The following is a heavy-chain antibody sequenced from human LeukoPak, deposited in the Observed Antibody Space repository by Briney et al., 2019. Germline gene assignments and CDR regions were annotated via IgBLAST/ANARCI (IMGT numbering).Heavy chain of an antibody. CDR3: ARDLAVSDY. CDR1: GFTFSSYT. V-gene: IGHV3-21*01. Sequence: GGSLRLSCAASGFTFSSYTMNWVRQAPGKGLEWVSLISSSSSYIFYADSVKGRFTISRDNAKKSLYLQMNSLRAEDTAMYYCARDLAVSDYWGQGTLVTVSS. CDR2: ISSSSSYI. J-gene: IGHJ4*02.